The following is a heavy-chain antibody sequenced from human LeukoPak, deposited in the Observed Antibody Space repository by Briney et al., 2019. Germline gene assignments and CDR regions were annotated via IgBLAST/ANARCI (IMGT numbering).Heavy chain of an antibody. CDR2: ISWNSGSI. J-gene: IGHJ4*02. Sequence: GGSLRLSCAASGFTFSSYGMSWVRQAPGKGLEWVSGISWNSGSIGYADSVKGRFTISRDNAKNSPYLQMNSLRAEDTALYYCAKGKTISGYGSGAFDYWGQGTLVTVSS. V-gene: IGHV3-9*01. D-gene: IGHD5-12*01. CDR3: AKGKTISGYGSGAFDY. CDR1: GFTFSSYG.